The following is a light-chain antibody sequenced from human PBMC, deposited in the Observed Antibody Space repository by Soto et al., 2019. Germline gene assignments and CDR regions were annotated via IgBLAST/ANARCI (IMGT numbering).Light chain of an antibody. Sequence: EIVLTQSPGTLSLSPGERATLSCRASQSVSSSYLAWYQQKPGQAPRLLIYGASRRATGIPDRFSGSGSGTDFTLTISRMEPEDFAVYHCHQYGSSPYTFGQWTKLEIK. CDR3: HQYGSSPYT. V-gene: IGKV3-20*01. CDR2: GAS. J-gene: IGKJ2*01. CDR1: QSVSSSY.